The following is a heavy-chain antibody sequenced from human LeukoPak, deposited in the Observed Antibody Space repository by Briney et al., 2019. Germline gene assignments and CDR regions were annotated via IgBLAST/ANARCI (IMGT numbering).Heavy chain of an antibody. Sequence: SETLSLTCTVSGGSISSGSYYWSWIRQPAGKGLEWIGRIYTNGSTNYNPSLKSRVTISVDTSKNQFSLKLSSVTAADTAVYYCARVADYYDSSGYYDYWGQGTLVTVSS. CDR3: ARVADYYDSSGYYDY. V-gene: IGHV4-61*02. J-gene: IGHJ4*02. CDR2: IYTNGST. CDR1: GGSISSGSYY. D-gene: IGHD3-22*01.